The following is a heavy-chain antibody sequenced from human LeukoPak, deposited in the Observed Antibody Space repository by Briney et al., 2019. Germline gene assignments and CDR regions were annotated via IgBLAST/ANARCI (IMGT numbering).Heavy chain of an antibody. D-gene: IGHD3-10*01. J-gene: IGHJ4*02. CDR2: IYYSGST. Sequence: SETLSLTCTVSGGSISSSSYYWGWIRQPPGKGLEWIGSIYYSGSTYYNPSLKSRVTISVDTSKSQFSLKLSSVTAADTAVYYCARDGRGVFDYWGQGTLVTVSS. CDR1: GGSISSSSYY. V-gene: IGHV4-39*07. CDR3: ARDGRGVFDY.